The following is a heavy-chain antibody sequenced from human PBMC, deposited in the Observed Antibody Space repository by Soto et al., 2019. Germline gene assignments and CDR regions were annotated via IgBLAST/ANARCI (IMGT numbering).Heavy chain of an antibody. V-gene: IGHV3-30*04. CDR3: AEISMAVANRDDY. CDR2: IWHDGSNK. CDR1: GFTFSTYA. D-gene: IGHD6-19*01. Sequence: QVKLVESGGGVVQPGRSLRLSCAASGFTFSTYAMHWVRQAPGKGLEWLAVIWHDGSNKYYADSVKGRFTISRDNSKNTVSLKMNSLSAEDAALYFCAEISMAVANRDDYWGHGTLVNVPS. J-gene: IGHJ4*01.